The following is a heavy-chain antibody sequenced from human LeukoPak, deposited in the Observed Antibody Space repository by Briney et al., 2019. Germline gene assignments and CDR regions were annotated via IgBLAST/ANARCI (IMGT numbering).Heavy chain of an antibody. V-gene: IGHV4-61*02. CDR1: GDSISSGDYY. CDR3: ARGPYSYDSSGAFDI. J-gene: IGHJ3*02. Sequence: SETLSLTCTVSGDSISSGDYYWSWIRQPAGKGLEWIGRISSSGSTNYNPSLKSRVTISVDTSKNQLSLKLSSVPAADTAVYFCARGPYSYDSSGAFDIWGQGTMVTVSS. D-gene: IGHD3-22*01. CDR2: ISSSGST.